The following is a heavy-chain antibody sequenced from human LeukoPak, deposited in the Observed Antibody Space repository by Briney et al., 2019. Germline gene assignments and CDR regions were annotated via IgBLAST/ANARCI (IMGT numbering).Heavy chain of an antibody. CDR3: AREGLSSGRSWFDP. J-gene: IGHJ5*02. CDR1: GYTFTSYD. V-gene: IGHV1-8*01. D-gene: IGHD3-10*01. Sequence: ASVKVSCKASGYTFTSYDINWVRQATGQGLEWMGWMNPNSGNTGYAQKFQGRVTMTRNTSISTAYMELSSLRSEDTAVYYRAREGLSSGRSWFDPWGQGTLVTVSS. CDR2: MNPNSGNT.